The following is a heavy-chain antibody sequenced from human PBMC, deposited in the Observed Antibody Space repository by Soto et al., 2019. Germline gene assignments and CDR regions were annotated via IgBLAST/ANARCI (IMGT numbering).Heavy chain of an antibody. D-gene: IGHD6-19*01. CDR3: ARASQQWLVIGYYYYGMDV. CDR1: GYTFTSYG. Sequence: QVQLVQSGAEVKKPGASVKVSCKASGYTFTSYGISWVRQAPGQGLEWMGWISAYNGNTNYAQKLQGRVTMTTDTSTSTAYMELRSLRSDDTAVYYCARASQQWLVIGYYYYGMDVWGQGTTVTVSS. CDR2: ISAYNGNT. J-gene: IGHJ6*02. V-gene: IGHV1-18*04.